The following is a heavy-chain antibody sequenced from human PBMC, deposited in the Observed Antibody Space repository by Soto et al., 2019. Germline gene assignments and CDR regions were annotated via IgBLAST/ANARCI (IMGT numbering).Heavy chain of an antibody. CDR3: ARSWGYSGYDYVY. Sequence: ASVKVSCKASGYIFTSYAMHWVRQAPGERLEWMGWINAANGNTKYSQKFQGSVTITSDTSASTAYMHLSSLRSGDTAVYYCARSWGYSGYDYVYWGQGTLVTVSS. V-gene: IGHV1-3*01. J-gene: IGHJ4*02. D-gene: IGHD5-12*01. CDR2: INAANGNT. CDR1: GYIFTSYA.